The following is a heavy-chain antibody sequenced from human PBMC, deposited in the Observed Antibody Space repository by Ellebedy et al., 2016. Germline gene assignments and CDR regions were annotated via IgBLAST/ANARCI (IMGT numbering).Heavy chain of an antibody. Sequence: SETLSLTFNVSGGSVNSDYWNWIRQPPGKGLEWIGSIYYSGSTFYNPSLKSRVTVSVDRSQNHFSLSLSSVTAADTAVYYCARHKTGLNWFDSWGQGTLVSVSS. J-gene: IGHJ5*01. V-gene: IGHV4-39*01. D-gene: IGHD3-9*01. CDR1: GGSVNSDY. CDR3: ARHKTGLNWFDS. CDR2: IYYSGST.